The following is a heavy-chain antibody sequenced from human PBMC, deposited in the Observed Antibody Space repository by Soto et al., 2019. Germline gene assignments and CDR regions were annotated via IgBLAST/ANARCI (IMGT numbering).Heavy chain of an antibody. CDR1: GFTFSSYA. Sequence: PGGSLRLSCAASGFTFSSYAMSWVRQAPGKGLEWVSAISGSGGGTYYADSVKGRFTISRDNSKNTLYLQMNSLRAEDTAVYYCAKGFTPNGYYFFDYSGPGTLVTVSS. D-gene: IGHD2-8*01. J-gene: IGHJ4*02. CDR3: AKGFTPNGYYFFDY. CDR2: ISGSGGGT. V-gene: IGHV3-23*01.